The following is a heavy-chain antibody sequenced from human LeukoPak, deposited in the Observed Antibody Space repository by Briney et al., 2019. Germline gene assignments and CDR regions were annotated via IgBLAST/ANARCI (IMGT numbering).Heavy chain of an antibody. V-gene: IGHV1-2*02. CDR2: INPNSGGT. CDR3: ARDSRNYYDSRGGGDDAFDI. CDR1: GYAFTGYS. Sequence: GASVKVSCKASGYAFTGYSIHWVRQAPGQGLEWMGWINPNSGGTNFEQNFQGRVTMTRDTSISTAYMELSRLTSDDTAVYYCARDSRNYYDSRGGGDDAFDIWGQGTMVTVSS. J-gene: IGHJ3*02. D-gene: IGHD3-22*01.